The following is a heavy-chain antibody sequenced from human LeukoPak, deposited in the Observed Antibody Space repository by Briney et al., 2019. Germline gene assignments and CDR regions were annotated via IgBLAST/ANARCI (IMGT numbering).Heavy chain of an antibody. V-gene: IGHV3-21*01. CDR1: GFTFETYN. Sequence: GGSLRLSCVASGFTFETYNINWVRQAPGKGLEWVASIRSYSSYMHYGDSVKGRFTISRDDAKKSVYLQMDSLRADDTAVYYCARGPYGSGSYYMDVWGKGTTVTISS. D-gene: IGHD3-10*01. J-gene: IGHJ6*03. CDR2: IRSYSSYM. CDR3: ARGPYGSGSYYMDV.